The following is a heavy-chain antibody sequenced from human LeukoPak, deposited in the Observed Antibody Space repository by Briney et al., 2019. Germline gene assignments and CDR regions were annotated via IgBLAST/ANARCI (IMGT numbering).Heavy chain of an antibody. CDR2: IYSGGST. CDR3: ATSYYYYMDV. V-gene: IGHV3-66*02. Sequence: GGSLRLSCAASGFTVSSNYMSWVRQAPGKGLEWVSVIYSGGSTYYADSVKGRFTISRDNSKNTQYLQMNSLRAEDTAVYYCATSYYYYMDVWRKGPTVTVSS. CDR1: GFTVSSNY. J-gene: IGHJ6*03.